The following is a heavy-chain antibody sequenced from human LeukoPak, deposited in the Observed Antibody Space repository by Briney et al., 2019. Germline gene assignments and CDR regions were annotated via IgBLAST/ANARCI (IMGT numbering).Heavy chain of an antibody. D-gene: IGHD3-22*01. Sequence: GGSLRLSRAASGFTFNTYSMNWVRQAPGKGLEWGSSITRSSSYIYYADPVKGRFTIARDNAKNSLYLQMNSLRADDTAVYYCARHVVAVGFDYWGRGTLVTVSS. J-gene: IGHJ4*02. CDR3: ARHVVAVGFDY. V-gene: IGHV3-21*01. CDR2: ITRSSSYI. CDR1: GFTFNTYS.